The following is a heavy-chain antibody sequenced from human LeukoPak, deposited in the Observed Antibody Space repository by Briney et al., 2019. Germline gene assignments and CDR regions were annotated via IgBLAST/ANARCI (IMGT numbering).Heavy chain of an antibody. V-gene: IGHV3-7*01. J-gene: IGHJ4*02. D-gene: IGHD4-23*01. Sequence: GGSLRLSCAVSGFSVSGYWMTWVRQAPGKGLEWVANIKQDGSEKNYVDSVKGRFTISRDNAEYTLYLQMNSLGAEDTAVYYCVTPSPSIDFWGQGTLVTVSS. CDR2: IKQDGSEK. CDR3: VTPSPSIDF. CDR1: GFSVSGYW.